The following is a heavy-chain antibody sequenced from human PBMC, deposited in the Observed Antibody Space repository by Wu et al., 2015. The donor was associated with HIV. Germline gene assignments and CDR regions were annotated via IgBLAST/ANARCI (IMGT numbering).Heavy chain of an antibody. CDR1: GYTFTGYY. V-gene: IGHV1-2*02. D-gene: IGHD2-2*01. J-gene: IGHJ5*02. CDR2: INPNSGGT. CDR3: ARDNYCSSTSCYNWFDP. Sequence: QVQLVQSGAEVKKPGASVKVSCKASGYTFTGYYMHWVRQAPGQGLEWMGWINPNSGGTNYAQKFQGRVTMTRDTSISTAYMELSRLRSDDTAVYYCARDNYCSSTSCYNWFDPGAREPWSPSPQ.